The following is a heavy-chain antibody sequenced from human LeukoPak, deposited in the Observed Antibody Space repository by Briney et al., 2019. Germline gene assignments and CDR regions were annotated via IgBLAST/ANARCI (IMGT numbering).Heavy chain of an antibody. D-gene: IGHD6-19*01. CDR1: GYSFTNYG. CDR3: VRDNRDSSGWDFDY. CDR2: ISVHNGNR. Sequence: ASVRVSCKASGYSFTNYGITWVREAPGQGLEWVGWISVHNGNRNYAQKFQGRVSMTTDTSTNTAYMEMRSLRSDDTALYCCVRDNRDSSGWDFDYWGQGTLVTVSS. V-gene: IGHV1-18*01. J-gene: IGHJ4*02.